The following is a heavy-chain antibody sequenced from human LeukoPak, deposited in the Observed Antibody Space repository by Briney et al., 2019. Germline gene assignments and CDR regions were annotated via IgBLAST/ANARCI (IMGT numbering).Heavy chain of an antibody. CDR1: GFTFSSYA. D-gene: IGHD3-16*01. CDR2: ISYDGSNK. V-gene: IGHV3-30*04. CDR3: AKTYDHNYDYYYMDV. J-gene: IGHJ6*03. Sequence: GGSLRLSCAASGFTFSSYAMHWVRQAPGQGLEWVAVISYDGSNKYYADSVKGRFTISRDNSKNTLYLQMNSLRAEDTAVYYCAKTYDHNYDYYYMDVWGKGTTVTVSS.